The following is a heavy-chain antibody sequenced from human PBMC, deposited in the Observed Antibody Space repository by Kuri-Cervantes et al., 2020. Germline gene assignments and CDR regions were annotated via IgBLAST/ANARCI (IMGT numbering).Heavy chain of an antibody. Sequence: GGSLRLSCPASGFTFSSYAMQWVRQAPGQGLEWVASIAPGGRERRYVDSVKGRFTISRDGAESSLYLQMNSLRGEDTALYYCARGGLPGGFDIWGQGTMVTVSS. CDR3: ARGGLPGGFDI. D-gene: IGHD3-10*01. CDR1: GFTFSSYA. J-gene: IGHJ3*02. V-gene: IGHV3-7*01. CDR2: IAPGGRER.